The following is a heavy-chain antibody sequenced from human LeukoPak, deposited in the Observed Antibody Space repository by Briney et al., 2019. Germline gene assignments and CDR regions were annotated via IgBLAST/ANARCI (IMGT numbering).Heavy chain of an antibody. D-gene: IGHD2-15*01. CDR1: GFTFVTYA. V-gene: IGHV3-23*01. CDR2: IRGSSS. CDR3: AKDSGNSFFDY. Sequence: PGGSLRLSCEVSGFTFVTYAMSWVRQATGKGLEWVSIIRGSSSDYADSVRGRFSISRDISKNTLYLQMNSLRAEDTALYYCAKDSGNSFFDYWGQGTLVTVSS. J-gene: IGHJ4*02.